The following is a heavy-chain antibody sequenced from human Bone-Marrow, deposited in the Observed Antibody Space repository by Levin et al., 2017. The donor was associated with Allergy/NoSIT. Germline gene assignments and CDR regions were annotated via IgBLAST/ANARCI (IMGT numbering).Heavy chain of an antibody. CDR2: ISGSGGST. J-gene: IGHJ5*02. CDR1: GFTFSSYA. D-gene: IGHD3-22*01. Sequence: PGGSLRLSCAASGFTFSSYAMSWVRQAPGKGLEWVSAISGSGGSTYYADSVKGRFTISRDNSKNTLYLQMNSLRAEDTAVYYCAKNYYDSSGYVYGYNWFDPWGQGTLVTVSS. V-gene: IGHV3-23*01. CDR3: AKNYYDSSGYVYGYNWFDP.